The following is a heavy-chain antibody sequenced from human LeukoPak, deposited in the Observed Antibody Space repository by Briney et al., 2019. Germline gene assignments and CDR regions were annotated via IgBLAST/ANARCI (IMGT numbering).Heavy chain of an antibody. Sequence: GESLKISCKGSGYSFTSYWIGWVRQMPGKGLEWMGIIYPGDSDTRYSPSFQGQVTISADKSISTAYLQWSSLKASDTAMYYCARRGSSGWASHDAFDIWGRGTMVTVSS. CDR3: ARRGSSGWASHDAFDI. V-gene: IGHV5-51*01. CDR1: GYSFTSYW. J-gene: IGHJ3*02. CDR2: IYPGDSDT. D-gene: IGHD6-19*01.